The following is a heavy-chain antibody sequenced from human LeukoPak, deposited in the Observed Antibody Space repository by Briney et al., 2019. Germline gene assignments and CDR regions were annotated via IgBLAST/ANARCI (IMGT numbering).Heavy chain of an antibody. J-gene: IGHJ4*02. CDR1: GYTFTGYY. V-gene: IGHV1-2*02. Sequence: GASVKVSCKASGYTFTGYYMHWVRQAPGQGLEWMGWINPNSGGTNYAQKFQGRVTMTRDTSISTAYMELSRLRSDDTAVYYCARAKDPWSGYYAAWAVGQAFDYWGQGTLVTVSS. CDR3: ARAKDPWSGYYAAWAVGQAFDY. D-gene: IGHD3-3*01. CDR2: INPNSGGT.